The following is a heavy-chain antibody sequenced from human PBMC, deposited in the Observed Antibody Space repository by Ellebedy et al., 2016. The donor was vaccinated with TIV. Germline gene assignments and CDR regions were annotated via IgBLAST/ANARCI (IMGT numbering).Heavy chain of an antibody. V-gene: IGHV3-30*02. J-gene: IGHJ4*02. CDR3: TRETNPPPGALAGTGFDC. Sequence: GESLKISCVASGFSFSTHGMHWVRQAPGKGLEWVAFKRFDGRSEYNGDSVKGRFIISRDLSKNTLYLQMPRLRSEDTGIYYCTRETNPPPGALAGTGFDCWGQGTLVIVSS. D-gene: IGHD6-19*01. CDR1: GFSFSTHG. CDR2: KRFDGRSE.